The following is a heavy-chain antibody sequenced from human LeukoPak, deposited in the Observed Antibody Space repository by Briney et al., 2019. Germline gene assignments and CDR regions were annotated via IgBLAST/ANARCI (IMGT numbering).Heavy chain of an antibody. J-gene: IGHJ6*03. CDR3: AGEPPLSTSWGDLSYYYMDV. Sequence: ASVKVSCKASGYTFTSYGISWVRQAPGQGLEWMGWISAYNGNTNYAQKLQGRVTMTTDTSTSTAYMELRSLRPDDTAVYYCAGEPPLSTSWGDLSYYYMDVWGKGTTVTVSS. CDR1: GYTFTSYG. CDR2: ISAYNGNT. V-gene: IGHV1-18*01. D-gene: IGHD2-2*01.